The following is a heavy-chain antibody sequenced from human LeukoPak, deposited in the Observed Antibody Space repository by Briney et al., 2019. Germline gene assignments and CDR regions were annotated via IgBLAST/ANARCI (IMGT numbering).Heavy chain of an antibody. Sequence: GGSLRLSCAASGFTFSTYWMSWVRQAQGKGLEWVATIKQRGSEKYYVDSVKGRFTISRDNAKNSLYLQMDSLRAEDTAVYYCARDLYDILTGYYHDAFDIWGQGTMVTVSS. CDR1: GFTFSTYW. V-gene: IGHV3-7*01. CDR2: IKQRGSEK. D-gene: IGHD3-9*01. CDR3: ARDLYDILTGYYHDAFDI. J-gene: IGHJ3*02.